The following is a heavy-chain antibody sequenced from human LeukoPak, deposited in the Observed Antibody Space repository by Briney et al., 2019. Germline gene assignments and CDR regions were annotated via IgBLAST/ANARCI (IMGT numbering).Heavy chain of an antibody. Sequence: ASVKVSCKASGGTFNSYGIIWVRQAPGQGLEWMGGIIPILGTANYAQKFQGRVTMTRDTSTSTVYMELSSLRSEDTAVYYCARSSPQSRVVTSKGFHHDYWGQGTLVTVSS. J-gene: IGHJ4*02. CDR2: IIPILGTA. D-gene: IGHD3-10*01. CDR1: GGTFNSYG. CDR3: ARSSPQSRVVTSKGFHHDY. V-gene: IGHV1-69*10.